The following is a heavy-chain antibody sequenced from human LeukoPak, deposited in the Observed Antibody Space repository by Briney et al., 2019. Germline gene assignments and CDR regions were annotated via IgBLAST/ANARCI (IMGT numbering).Heavy chain of an antibody. V-gene: IGHV3-43*01. D-gene: IGHD1-20*01. CDR3: AKLTGTPNDY. CDR2: ISWDGGST. CDR1: GFTFDDYT. J-gene: IGHJ4*02. Sequence: GGSLRLSCAASGFTFDDYTMHWVRQAPGKGLEWVSLISWDGGSTYYADSVKGRFTISRDNAKNTLYLQMNSLRAEDTAVYYCAKLTGTPNDYWGQGTLVTVSS.